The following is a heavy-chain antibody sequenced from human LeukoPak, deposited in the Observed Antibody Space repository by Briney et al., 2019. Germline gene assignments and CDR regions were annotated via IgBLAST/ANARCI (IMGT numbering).Heavy chain of an antibody. CDR2: INPNSGGT. V-gene: IGHV1-2*02. CDR3: ARDLGRPWGDGFDY. Sequence: ASVKVSCKASGYTFTGYYMHWVRQAPGQGLEWMGWINPNSGGTNYAQKFQGRVTMTRDTSISTAYMELSRLRSDDTAVYYCARDLGRPWGDGFDYWGQGTLVTVSS. J-gene: IGHJ4*02. CDR1: GYTFTGYY. D-gene: IGHD3-16*01.